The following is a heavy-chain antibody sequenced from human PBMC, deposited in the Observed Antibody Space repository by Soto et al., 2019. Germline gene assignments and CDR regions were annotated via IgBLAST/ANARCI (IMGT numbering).Heavy chain of an antibody. V-gene: IGHV1-18*03. CDR2: ISAYNGNT. D-gene: IGHD4-17*01. CDR1: GYTFTSYG. J-gene: IGHJ6*02. CDR3: ARSNGDYAVPLYYYYGMDV. Sequence: QVQLVQSGAEVKKPGASVKVSCKASGYTFTSYGISWVRQAPGQGLEWMGWISAYNGNTNYAQKLQGRVTMTTDTSTSTAYMELRSLRSDDMAVYYCARSNGDYAVPLYYYYGMDVWGQGTTVTVSS.